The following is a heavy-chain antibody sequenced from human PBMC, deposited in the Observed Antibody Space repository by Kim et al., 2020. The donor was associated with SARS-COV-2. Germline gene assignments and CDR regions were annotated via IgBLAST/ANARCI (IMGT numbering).Heavy chain of an antibody. CDR3: ARRGRGISSSIMDV. V-gene: IGHV5-51*01. J-gene: IGHJ6*02. Sequence: PSFQGQVTISADKSISTAYLQWSSLKASDTAIYYCARRGRGISSSIMDVWGHGTTVTVSS. D-gene: IGHD6-6*01.